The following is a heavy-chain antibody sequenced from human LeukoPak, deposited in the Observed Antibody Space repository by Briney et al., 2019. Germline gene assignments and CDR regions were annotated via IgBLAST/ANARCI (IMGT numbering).Heavy chain of an antibody. D-gene: IGHD3-9*01. CDR2: IYSSGST. CDR1: GVSISSSSYY. V-gene: IGHV4-39*07. Sequence: SETLSLTCNVSGVSISSSSYYWGWIRQPPGKGLEWIGSIYSSGSTNYNPSLKSRVTISVDKSKNQFSLKLSSVTAADTAVYYCASRFDPLRPFDYWGQGTLVTVSS. J-gene: IGHJ4*02. CDR3: ASRFDPLRPFDY.